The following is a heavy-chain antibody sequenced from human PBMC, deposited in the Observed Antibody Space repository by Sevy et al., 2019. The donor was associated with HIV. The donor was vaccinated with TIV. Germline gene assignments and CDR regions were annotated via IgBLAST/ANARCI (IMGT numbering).Heavy chain of an antibody. V-gene: IGHV1-69*13. CDR2: IIPIFGTA. J-gene: IGHJ4*02. CDR1: GGTFSSYA. Sequence: ASVKVSCKASGGTFSSYAIIWVRQAPGQGLEWMGGIIPIFGTANYAQKFQGRVTITADESTSTAYMELSSLRSEDTAVYYCARARRQSSGYYYAAVYWGQGTLVTVSS. CDR3: ARARRQSSGYYYAAVY. D-gene: IGHD3-22*01.